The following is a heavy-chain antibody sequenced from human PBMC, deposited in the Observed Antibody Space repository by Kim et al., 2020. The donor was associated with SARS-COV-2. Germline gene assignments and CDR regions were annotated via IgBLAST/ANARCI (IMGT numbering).Heavy chain of an antibody. CDR3: AHSPLTYYDILTGYYKGGYYFDY. CDR2: IYWDDDK. V-gene: IGHV2-5*02. D-gene: IGHD3-9*01. J-gene: IGHJ4*02. Sequence: SGPTLVKPTQTLTLTCTFSGFSLSTSGVGLGWIRQPPGKALEWLALIYWDDDKRYSPSLKSRLTITKDTSKNQVVLTMTNMDPVDTATYYCAHSPLTYYDILTGYYKGGYYFDYWGQGTLVTVSS. CDR1: GFSLSTSGVG.